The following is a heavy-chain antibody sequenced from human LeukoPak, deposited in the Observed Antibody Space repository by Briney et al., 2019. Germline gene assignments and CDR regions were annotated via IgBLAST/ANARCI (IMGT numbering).Heavy chain of an antibody. CDR3: ARDRGGGHMDV. D-gene: IGHD2-15*01. CDR1: GFTFTTYD. Sequence: GGSLRLSCAASGFTFTTYDMHWVRQATGKGLEWVSAIGTTGDTYYPGSVKGRFTISRENAKNSLYLQMNSLRAGDTAVYYCARDRGGGHMDVWGKGTTVAISS. CDR2: IGTTGDT. J-gene: IGHJ6*03. V-gene: IGHV3-13*01.